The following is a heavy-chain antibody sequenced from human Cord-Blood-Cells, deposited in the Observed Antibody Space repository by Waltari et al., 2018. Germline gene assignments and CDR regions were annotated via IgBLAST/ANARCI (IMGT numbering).Heavy chain of an antibody. CDR2: ISPILNIA. V-gene: IGHV1-69*09. D-gene: IGHD6-6*01. J-gene: IGHJ6*03. CDR1: GGTFSSYA. Sequence: QVQLVQSGAEVKKPGSSVKVSCKASGGTFSSYAISWVRQAPGQGLEWMGRISPILNIANYAHKFQSRDTITADKSTSTAYMELSSLRSQNTGVYYSARAITRHYYYMDVWGKGTTVTVYS. CDR3: ARAITRHYYYMDV.